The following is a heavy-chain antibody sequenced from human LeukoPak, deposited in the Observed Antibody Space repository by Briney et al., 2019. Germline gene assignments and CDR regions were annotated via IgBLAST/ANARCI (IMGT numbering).Heavy chain of an antibody. CDR1: GFTFSSYS. J-gene: IGHJ4*02. CDR2: ISSSSSYI. V-gene: IGHV3-21*01. Sequence: GGSLRLSCAASGFTFSSYSMNWVRQAPGKGLEWVSSISSSSSYIYYADSVKGRFTISRDNAKNSLYLQMNSLRAEDTAVYYCARVWSGSHFDYWGQGTLVTVSS. CDR3: ARVWSGSHFDY. D-gene: IGHD3-3*01.